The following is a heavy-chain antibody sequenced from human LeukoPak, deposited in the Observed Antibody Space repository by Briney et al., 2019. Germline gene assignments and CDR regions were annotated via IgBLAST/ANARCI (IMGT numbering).Heavy chain of an antibody. J-gene: IGHJ4*02. CDR2: IRQDGSEK. CDR3: ATTITLTGYDY. Sequence: GGSLRLSCVASGFTFNNYWMSWVRQAPGKGLEWVANIRQDGSEKYYVDSVKGRFTISRDNAKNSLYLQMDSLRAEDTAVYYCATTITLTGYDYWGQGTLVTVSS. V-gene: IGHV3-7*01. CDR1: GFTFNNYW. D-gene: IGHD3-9*01.